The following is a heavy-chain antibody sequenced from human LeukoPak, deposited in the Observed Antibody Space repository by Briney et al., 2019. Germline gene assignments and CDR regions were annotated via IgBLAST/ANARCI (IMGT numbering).Heavy chain of an antibody. Sequence: ASVKVSCKASGNTFTSYGISWVRQAPGQGLEWMGWISAYNGNTNYAQRLQGRVTMTTDTSTSTAYMELRSLKSDDTAVYYCARVFPLKVAGFDYWGQGTLVTVSS. CDR2: ISAYNGNT. D-gene: IGHD6-19*01. CDR1: GNTFTSYG. J-gene: IGHJ4*02. V-gene: IGHV1-18*01. CDR3: ARVFPLKVAGFDY.